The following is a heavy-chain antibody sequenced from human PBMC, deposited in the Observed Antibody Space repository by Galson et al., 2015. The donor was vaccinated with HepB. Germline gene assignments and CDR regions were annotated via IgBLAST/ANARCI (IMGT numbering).Heavy chain of an antibody. CDR2: ISSSSSTI. CDR3: VKEGRLSQWLDPDRYYFDY. Sequence: SLRLSCAASGFTFSSYSMNWVRQAPGKGLEWVSYISSSSSTIYYADSVKGRFTISRDNSKNTLYLQMSSLRAEDTAVYYCVKEGRLSQWLDPDRYYFDYWGQGTLVTVSS. V-gene: IGHV3-48*01. CDR1: GFTFSSYS. J-gene: IGHJ4*02. D-gene: IGHD6-19*01.